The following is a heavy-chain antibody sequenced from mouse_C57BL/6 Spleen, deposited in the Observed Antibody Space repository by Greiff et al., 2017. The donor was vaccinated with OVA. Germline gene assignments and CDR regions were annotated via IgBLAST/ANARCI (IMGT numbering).Heavy chain of an antibody. Sequence: VQGVESGPELVKPGASVKISCKASGYAFSSSWMNWVKQRPGTGLEWIGRIYPGDGDTNYNGKFKGKATLTADKSSSTAYMQLSSLTSEDSAVYFCAREGAYWGFAYWGQGTLVTVSA. D-gene: IGHD2-10*01. CDR3: AREGAYWGFAY. V-gene: IGHV1-82*01. J-gene: IGHJ3*01. CDR1: GYAFSSSW. CDR2: IYPGDGDT.